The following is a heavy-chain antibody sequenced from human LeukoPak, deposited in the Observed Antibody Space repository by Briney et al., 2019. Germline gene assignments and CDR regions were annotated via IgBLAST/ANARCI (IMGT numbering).Heavy chain of an antibody. Sequence: SETLSLTCTVSGGSISTDYWTWVRQPAGKGLEWIGPAYTSGCTKYNPSLKSRVTTSLDTSRNQFSLRLTSVTAADTAVYYCASDFGYWGQGTPVSASS. CDR1: GGSISTDY. CDR2: AYTSGCT. V-gene: IGHV4-4*07. J-gene: IGHJ4*02. D-gene: IGHD3-10*01. CDR3: ASDFGY.